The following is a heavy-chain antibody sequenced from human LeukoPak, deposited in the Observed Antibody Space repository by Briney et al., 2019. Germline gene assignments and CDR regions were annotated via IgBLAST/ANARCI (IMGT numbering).Heavy chain of an antibody. J-gene: IGHJ3*02. V-gene: IGHV3-20*04. Sequence: PGGSLRLSCAASGFTFDDYDMSWVRQAPGKGLEWVSGINWNGGSTGYADSVKGRFSISRDNAKNSLYLQMNSLRAEDTAFYYCARATYYGDYEENIWGQGTMVTVSS. D-gene: IGHD4-17*01. CDR2: INWNGGST. CDR1: GFTFDDYD. CDR3: ARATYYGDYEENI.